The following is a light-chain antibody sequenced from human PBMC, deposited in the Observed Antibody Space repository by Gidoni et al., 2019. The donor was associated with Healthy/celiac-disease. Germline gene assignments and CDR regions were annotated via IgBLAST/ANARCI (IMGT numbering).Light chain of an antibody. CDR1: QGISSY. J-gene: IGKJ2*01. Sequence: AFRMTQSPSSLSASTGDRVTITCRASQGISSYLAWYQQKPGKAPKLLIYAASTLQSGVPSRFRGSGSGTDFTLTISCLQSEDFSTYYCQQYYSYPYSFGQGTKLEIK. CDR2: AAS. V-gene: IGKV1-8*01. CDR3: QQYYSYPYS.